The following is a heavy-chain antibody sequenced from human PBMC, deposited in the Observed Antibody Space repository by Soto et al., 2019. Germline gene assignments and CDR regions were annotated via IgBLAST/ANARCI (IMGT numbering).Heavy chain of an antibody. Sequence: PGGSLRLSCAASGFTFSDYHMDWVRQAPGKGLEWVGRVRPKMHGATTEYGGSVKGRFTVSRDDSKNALYLQMNNLETEDTAVYFCVRGKNSFDFWGQGTLVTVSS. CDR1: GFTFSDYH. J-gene: IGHJ4*02. CDR2: VRPKMHGATT. CDR3: VRGKNSFDF. V-gene: IGHV3-72*01.